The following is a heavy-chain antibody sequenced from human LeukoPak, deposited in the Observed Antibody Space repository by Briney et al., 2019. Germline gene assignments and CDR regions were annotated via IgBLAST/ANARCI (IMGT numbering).Heavy chain of an antibody. D-gene: IGHD5-18*01. J-gene: IGHJ6*03. CDR1: GGSISSYY. CDR3: ARLTAYYYMDV. Sequence: SETLSLACTVSGGSISSYYWSWIRQPPGKGLEWIGYIYYSGSTNYNPSLKSRVTISVDTSKNQFSLKLSSVTAADTAVYYCARLTAYYYMDVWGKGTTVTVSS. CDR2: IYYSGST. V-gene: IGHV4-59*01.